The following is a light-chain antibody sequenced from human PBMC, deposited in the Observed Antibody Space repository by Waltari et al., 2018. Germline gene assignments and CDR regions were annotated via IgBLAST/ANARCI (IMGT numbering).Light chain of an antibody. CDR3: ATWDDSLNGVV. CDR2: SKN. CDR1: SSNIGSNT. J-gene: IGLJ2*01. V-gene: IGLV1-44*01. Sequence: QSVLTQPPSASGTPGQRVTISCSGSSSNIGSNTVNWYRQGPGTAPKFLTYSKNLRPSCVPDLFSGSKSGTSASLAISGLQSEDEADYYCATWDDSLNGVVFGGGTKLTVL.